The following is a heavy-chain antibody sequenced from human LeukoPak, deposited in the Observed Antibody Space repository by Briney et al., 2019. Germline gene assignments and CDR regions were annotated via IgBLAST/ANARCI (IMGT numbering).Heavy chain of an antibody. D-gene: IGHD2-15*01. Sequence: ASVKVSCNASGYTFTSYYMHWVRQAPGQGLEWMGIINPSGGSTSYAQKFQGRVTMTRDMSTSTVYMELSSLRSEDTAVYYCARGYCSGGSCYDLDYWGQGTLVTVSS. CDR2: INPSGGST. V-gene: IGHV1-46*01. J-gene: IGHJ4*02. CDR1: GYTFTSYY. CDR3: ARGYCSGGSCYDLDY.